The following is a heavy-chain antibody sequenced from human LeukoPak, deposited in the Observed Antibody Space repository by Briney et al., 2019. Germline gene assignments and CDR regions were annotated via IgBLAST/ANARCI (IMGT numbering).Heavy chain of an antibody. CDR1: GGSISSGGYY. V-gene: IGHV4-31*03. J-gene: IGHJ3*02. CDR3: ARDRMGLRKNFYDAFDI. Sequence: PSETLSLTCTVSGGSISSGGYYWSWIRQHPGKGLEWIGYIYYSGSTYYNPSLKSRVTISVDTSKNQFSLKLSSVTAADTAVYYYARDRMGLRKNFYDAFDIWGQGTMVTVSS. D-gene: IGHD4-17*01. CDR2: IYYSGST.